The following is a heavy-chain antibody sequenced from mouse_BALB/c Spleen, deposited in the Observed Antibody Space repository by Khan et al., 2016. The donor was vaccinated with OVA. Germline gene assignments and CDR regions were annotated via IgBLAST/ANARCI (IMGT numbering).Heavy chain of an antibody. CDR2: ISYSGNT. J-gene: IGHJ2*01. CDR3: ARVYGGDFDY. D-gene: IGHD1-1*01. V-gene: IGHV3-2*02. CDR1: GYSITTYYA. Sequence: VQLKESGPGLVKPSQSLSLTCTVTGYSITTYYAWNWIRQLPGNKLGWMGFISYSGNTKYNPSFKSRISFSRDTSTNQFFLQLKSVTTEDTARYYCARVYGGDFDYWGQGTTLTVSS.